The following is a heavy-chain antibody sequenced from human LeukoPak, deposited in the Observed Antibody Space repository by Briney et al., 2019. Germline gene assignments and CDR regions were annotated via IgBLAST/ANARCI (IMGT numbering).Heavy chain of an antibody. CDR3: ARDEKIIVVVPAADAFDI. Sequence: GASVKVSCKASGYTFTSYGISWVRQAPGQGLEWMGWISAYNGNTNYAQKLQGRVTMTTDTSTSTAYMELRSLRSDDTAVYYRARDEKIIVVVPAADAFDIWGQGTMVTVSS. CDR1: GYTFTSYG. CDR2: ISAYNGNT. J-gene: IGHJ3*02. D-gene: IGHD2-2*01. V-gene: IGHV1-18*01.